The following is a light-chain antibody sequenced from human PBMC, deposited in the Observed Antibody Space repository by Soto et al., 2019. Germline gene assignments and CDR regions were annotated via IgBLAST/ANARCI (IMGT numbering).Light chain of an antibody. V-gene: IGKV1-12*01. J-gene: IGKJ4*01. Sequence: GYGFTITCLASQSIASWLTWYQQKPGKAPKVLIYAASRLQSGVPSRFSGSESGTTFTLTITNLQPEDFATYYCQQASSFPLTFGGGTKVDIK. CDR3: QQASSFPLT. CDR1: QSIASW. CDR2: AAS.